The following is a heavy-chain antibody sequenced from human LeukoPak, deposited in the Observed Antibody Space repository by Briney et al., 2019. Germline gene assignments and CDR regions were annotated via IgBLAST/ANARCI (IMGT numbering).Heavy chain of an antibody. CDR1: GFTFSSYG. D-gene: IGHD3-22*01. CDR2: VSSDGSTK. J-gene: IGHJ4*02. Sequence: PGGSLRLSWAASGFTFSSYGMQWVRQAPGKGLEWVAVVSSDGSTKYYADSVKGRFTISRDNSKDTLYLQMYSLRAEDTAVYYCARDSHTVVVITTYFDYWGQGTLVTVSS. V-gene: IGHV3-30*03. CDR3: ARDSHTVVVITTYFDY.